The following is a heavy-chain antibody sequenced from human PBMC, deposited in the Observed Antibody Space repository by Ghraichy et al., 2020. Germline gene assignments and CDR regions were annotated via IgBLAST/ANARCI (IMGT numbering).Heavy chain of an antibody. J-gene: IGHJ4*02. CDR3: ARDFFGTDF. CDR1: GFTFSSYS. CDR2: ISSSSSII. Sequence: GGSLRLSCAASGFTFSSYSMNWVRQAPGKGLEWVSYISSSSSIIFYADSVKGRFTISRDNAKNSVYLQMNSLRDEDTAVYYCARDFFGTDFWGQGTLVTVSS. D-gene: IGHD3-3*01. V-gene: IGHV3-48*02.